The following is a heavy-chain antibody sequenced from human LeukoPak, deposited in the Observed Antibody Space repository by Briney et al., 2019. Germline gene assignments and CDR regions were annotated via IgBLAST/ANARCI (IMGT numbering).Heavy chain of an antibody. CDR1: GYTFTGYY. V-gene: IGHV1-2*02. J-gene: IGHJ3*02. Sequence: ASVKVSCKASGYTFTGYYMHWVRQAPGQGLEWMGWINPNSGGTNYAQQFQGRVTMTRDTSTSTAYLQWSSLQASDTAMYYCATSPCSTTTCLHPSGAFDIWGQGTVVTVSS. CDR2: INPNSGGT. D-gene: IGHD2-2*01. CDR3: ATSPCSTTTCLHPSGAFDI.